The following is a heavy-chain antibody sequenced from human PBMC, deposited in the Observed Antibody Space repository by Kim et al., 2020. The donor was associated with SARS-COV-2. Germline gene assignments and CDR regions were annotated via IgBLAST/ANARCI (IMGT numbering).Heavy chain of an antibody. D-gene: IGHD3-9*01. Sequence: GGSLRLSCAASGFTFSSYQMNWVHQAPGKGLEWVSYISSSGSTIYYADSVKGRFTISRDNAKNSLYLQMNSLRAEDTAVYYCARDRRVSGMDVWGQGTTVTVSS. CDR1: GFTFSSYQ. CDR3: ARDRRVSGMDV. CDR2: ISSSGSTI. J-gene: IGHJ6*02. V-gene: IGHV3-48*03.